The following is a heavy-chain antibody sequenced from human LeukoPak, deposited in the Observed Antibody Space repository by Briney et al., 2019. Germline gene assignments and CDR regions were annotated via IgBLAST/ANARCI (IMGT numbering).Heavy chain of an antibody. CDR1: GFTFSSYS. CDR2: LSSSSSYI. Sequence: PGGSVRLSCAASGFTFSSYSMNWVRQAPGKGLEWVSSLSSSSSYIYYADSVKGRFTISRDNAKTSLYLQMNSLRAEDTAVYYCARERGVTRFDPWGQGTLVTVSS. D-gene: IGHD5-18*01. CDR3: ARERGVTRFDP. J-gene: IGHJ5*02. V-gene: IGHV3-21*01.